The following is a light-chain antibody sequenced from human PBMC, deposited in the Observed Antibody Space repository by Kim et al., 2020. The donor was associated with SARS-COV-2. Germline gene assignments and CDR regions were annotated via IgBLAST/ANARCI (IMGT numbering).Light chain of an antibody. CDR2: DSS. J-gene: IGKJ1*01. Sequence: EILMTQSPATLSLSAGERATLSCRASQSVSSDFAWYQQKPGQAPRLLIYDSSTRATGIPARFSGSGSGTEFTLTISSLQSEDFAVYYCQQYHYWWTFGQGTKLEI. V-gene: IGKV3-15*01. CDR1: QSVSSD. CDR3: QQYHYWWT.